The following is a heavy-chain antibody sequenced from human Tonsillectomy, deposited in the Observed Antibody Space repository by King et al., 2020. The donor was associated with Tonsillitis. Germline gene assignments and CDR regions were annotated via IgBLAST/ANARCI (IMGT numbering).Heavy chain of an antibody. CDR2: INPNSGGT. Sequence: QLVQSGAEMKKPGASVKVSCKASGYTFTGYYMHWVRQAPGQGLEWMGWINPNSGGTNYAQKFQGRVTMTRDTSISTAYMGLCRLRSDDTAVYYCAREMIVVVVAANTLSGFDYWGQGTLVTVSS. V-gene: IGHV1-2*02. J-gene: IGHJ4*02. D-gene: IGHD2-15*01. CDR3: AREMIVVVVAANTLSGFDY. CDR1: GYTFTGYY.